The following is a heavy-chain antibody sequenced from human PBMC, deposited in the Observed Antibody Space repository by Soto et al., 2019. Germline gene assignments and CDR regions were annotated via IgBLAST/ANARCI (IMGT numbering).Heavy chain of an antibody. Sequence: EVQLVESGGGLAQPGWSRRLSCAASGFNVDDHAMHWVRQTPGKGLEWVSGISWNSVTINYADSIKGRFNITRDNAKRTLYLQMNHLRPADTAMYFCVRSSGSQPRAGVFDTWGQGTLVTVS. CDR1: GFNVDDHA. J-gene: IGHJ5*02. D-gene: IGHD1-26*01. CDR3: VRSSGSQPRAGVFDT. V-gene: IGHV3-9*01. CDR2: ISWNSVTI.